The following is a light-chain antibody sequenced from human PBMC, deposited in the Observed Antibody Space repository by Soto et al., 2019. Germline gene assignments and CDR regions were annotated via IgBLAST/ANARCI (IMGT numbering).Light chain of an antibody. Sequence: DIVLTQSPGTLSLSPGERATLSCRASQSITSSYLAWYQQKPGQAPRLLIYGTSSRATGIPDRFSGSGSGTDFTLTISSLEPEDFAVYYCQQRTKWRTFGQGTKVDI. J-gene: IGKJ1*01. CDR1: QSITSSY. V-gene: IGKV3D-20*02. CDR2: GTS. CDR3: QQRTKWRT.